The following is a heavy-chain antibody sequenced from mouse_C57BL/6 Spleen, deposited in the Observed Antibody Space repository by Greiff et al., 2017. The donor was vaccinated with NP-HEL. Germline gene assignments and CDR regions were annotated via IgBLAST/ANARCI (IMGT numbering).Heavy chain of an antibody. CDR1: GFSLSTFGMG. Sequence: QVTLKECGPGILQPSQTLSLTCSFSGFSLSTFGMGVGWIRQPSGKGLEWLAHIWWDDDKYYNPALKSRLTISKDTSKNQVFLKIANVDTADTATYYCARPRYGSSPNWDLSWFAYWGQGTLVTVSA. CDR3: ARPRYGSSPNWDLSWFAY. D-gene: IGHD1-1*01. CDR2: IWWDDDK. J-gene: IGHJ3*01. V-gene: IGHV8-8*01.